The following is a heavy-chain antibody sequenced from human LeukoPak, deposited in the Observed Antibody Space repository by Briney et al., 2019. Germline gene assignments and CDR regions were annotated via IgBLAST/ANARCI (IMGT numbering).Heavy chain of an antibody. V-gene: IGHV3-7*01. D-gene: IGHD4-17*01. J-gene: IGHJ4*02. CDR3: TRDPLYGALDS. CDR1: GLTFGRYW. CDR2: IQQDGCQG. Sequence: PGWSVRLSCLASGLTFGRYWMNGVGQAPCKGVEGVANIQQDGCQGLYVDSVKGRFIISRDNAQKSLYLQMNSLRAEDTAVYYCTRDPLYGALDSWGQGTLVAVSS.